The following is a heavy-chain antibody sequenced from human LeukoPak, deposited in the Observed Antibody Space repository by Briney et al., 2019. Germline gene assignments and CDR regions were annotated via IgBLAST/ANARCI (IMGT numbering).Heavy chain of an antibody. CDR2: ISSSSSTI. D-gene: IGHD1-26*01. J-gene: IGHJ4*02. CDR1: GFTFSSYS. CDR3: ARDRGGSYSAIDY. V-gene: IGHV3-48*04. Sequence: GGSLRLSCAASGFTFSSYSMNWVRQAPGRGLEWVSFISSSSSTIYYADSVKGRFTISRDNAKNSLYLQMNSLRAEDTAVYYCARDRGGSYSAIDYWGQGTLVTVSS.